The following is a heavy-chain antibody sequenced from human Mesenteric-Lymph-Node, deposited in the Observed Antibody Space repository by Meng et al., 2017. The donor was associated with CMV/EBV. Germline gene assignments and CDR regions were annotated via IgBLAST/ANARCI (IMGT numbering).Heavy chain of an antibody. CDR2: IDPGNSYT. Sequence: KGSGYSFTTYWISWVRQMPGKGREWMGKIDPGNSYTNYSPSFQGRVTISVDKSISTAYLQWSSLKASDTAMYYCARQADSSDAWDWGQGTLVTVSS. J-gene: IGHJ4*02. CDR1: GYSFTTYW. V-gene: IGHV5-10-1*01. CDR3: ARQADSSDAWD. D-gene: IGHD3-22*01.